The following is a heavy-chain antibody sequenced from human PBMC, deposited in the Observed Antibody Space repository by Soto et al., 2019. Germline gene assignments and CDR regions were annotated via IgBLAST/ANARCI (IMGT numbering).Heavy chain of an antibody. CDR3: ARDYDYVWGGAFDI. CDR1: GFTFSSYS. Sequence: EVQLVESGGGLVKPGGSLRLSCAASGFTFSSYSMNWVRQAPGKGLECVSSISSSSSYIYYADSVKGRFTISRDNAKNSLYLQMNSLRAEDTAVYYCARDYDYVWGGAFDIWGQGTMVTVSS. D-gene: IGHD3-16*01. V-gene: IGHV3-21*01. J-gene: IGHJ3*02. CDR2: ISSSSSYI.